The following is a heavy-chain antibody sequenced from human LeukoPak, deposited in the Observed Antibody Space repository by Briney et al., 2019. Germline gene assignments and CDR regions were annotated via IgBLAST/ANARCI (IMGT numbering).Heavy chain of an antibody. CDR1: GYTFSNYG. CDR3: AKSHLGKISRGPFNY. V-gene: IGHV1-18*01. D-gene: IGHD4-23*01. CDR2: ISGYQGST. J-gene: IGHJ4*02. Sequence: ASVKVSCKASGYTFSNYGITWVRQAPGQGLEWMGWISGYQGSTKYAQNFQGRVTMTIDTSTSTAYMDLRSLRSDDTAIYFCAKSHLGKISRGPFNYWGQGTLVAVSS.